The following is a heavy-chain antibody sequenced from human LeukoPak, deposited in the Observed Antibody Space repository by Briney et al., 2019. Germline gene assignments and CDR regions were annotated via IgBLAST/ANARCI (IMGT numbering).Heavy chain of an antibody. V-gene: IGHV4-4*02. CDR3: ARDPITETEPIDS. CDR2: IYLSRST. Sequence: PSETLSLTCAVSGGSMSSNNWWTWVRQPPGKGLDWMEKIYLSRSTNDNPSLQSRVSISVAKSKTQLSPKLSSVTAADTPVYYRARDPITETEPIDSWGQGTLVTASS. CDR1: GGSMSSNNW. J-gene: IGHJ4*02. D-gene: IGHD1-20*01.